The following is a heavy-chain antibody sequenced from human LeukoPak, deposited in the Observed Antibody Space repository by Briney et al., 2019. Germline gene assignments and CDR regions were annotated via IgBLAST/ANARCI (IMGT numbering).Heavy chain of an antibody. CDR1: GFTFSSYA. J-gene: IGHJ6*02. CDR2: ISYDGSNK. V-gene: IGHV3-30-3*01. Sequence: PGGSLRLSCAASGFTFSSYAMHWVRQAPGKGLEWVAVISYDGSNKYYADSVKGRFTISRDNSKNTLYLQMNSLRAEDTAVYYCARDTDLMVYAVGDGMDVWGQGTTVTVSS. CDR3: ARDTDLMVYAVGDGMDV. D-gene: IGHD2-8*01.